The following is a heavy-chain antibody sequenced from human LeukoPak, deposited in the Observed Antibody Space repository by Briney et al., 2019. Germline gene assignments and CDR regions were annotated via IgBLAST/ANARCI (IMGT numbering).Heavy chain of an antibody. J-gene: IGHJ4*02. D-gene: IGHD3-3*01. CDR3: ARDRAPLGDFWSGYYPPEIDYFDY. CDR2: INPNSGGT. V-gene: IGHV1-2*02. CDR1: GYTLTGYY. Sequence: GASVKVSCKASGYTLTGYYMHWVRQAPGQGLEWMGWINPNSGGTNYAQKFQGRVTMTRDTSISTAYMELSRLRSDDTAVHYCARDRAPLGDFWSGYYPPEIDYFDYRGQGTLVTVSS.